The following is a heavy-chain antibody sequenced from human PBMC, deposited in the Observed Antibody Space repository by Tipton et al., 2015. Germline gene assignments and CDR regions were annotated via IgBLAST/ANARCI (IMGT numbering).Heavy chain of an antibody. CDR2: IRNSKYT. Sequence: TLSLTCSVSSDSISKYYWSWIRQSPGKGLEWIGYIRNSKYTFYNPSLESRVTISVHTSKTQFSLKLISVTAADTAVYHCARDSFGYYSFDSWGPGTLVTVSS. J-gene: IGHJ4*02. CDR1: SDSISKYY. CDR3: ARDSFGYYSFDS. D-gene: IGHD5-18*01. V-gene: IGHV4-59*01.